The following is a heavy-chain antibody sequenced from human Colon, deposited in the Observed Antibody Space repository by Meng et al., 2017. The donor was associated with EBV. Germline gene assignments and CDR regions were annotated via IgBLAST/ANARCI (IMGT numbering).Heavy chain of an antibody. Sequence: VQLQESGPGLVXPXXXXXLTRSGSCGTISSGDSYWRWIRQPPGKGLEWFGYIYYSGITYYNPSLKSRVTISVYTSKNQFSLELSSVTAADTAVYYCARGPTTYFDYWGQGTLVTVSS. J-gene: IGHJ4*02. CDR3: ARGPTTYFDY. CDR2: IYYSGIT. D-gene: IGHD4-17*01. V-gene: IGHV4-30-4*01. CDR1: CGTISSGDSY.